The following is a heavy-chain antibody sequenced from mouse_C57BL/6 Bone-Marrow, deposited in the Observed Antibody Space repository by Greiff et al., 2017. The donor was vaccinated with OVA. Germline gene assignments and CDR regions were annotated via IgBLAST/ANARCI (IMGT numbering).Heavy chain of an antibody. CDR1: GYSFTGYF. Sequence: ESGPELVKPGDSVKISCKASGYSFTGYFMNWVMQSHGKSLEWIGRINPYNGDTFYNQKFKGKATLTVDKSSSTAHMELRSLTSEDSAVYYCARPLLLRSPGFAYWGQGTLVTVSA. D-gene: IGHD1-1*01. CDR2: INPYNGDT. CDR3: ARPLLLRSPGFAY. J-gene: IGHJ3*01. V-gene: IGHV1-20*01.